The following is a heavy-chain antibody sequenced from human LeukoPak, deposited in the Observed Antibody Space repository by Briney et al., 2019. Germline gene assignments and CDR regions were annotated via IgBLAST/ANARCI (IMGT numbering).Heavy chain of an antibody. J-gene: IGHJ5*02. CDR3: AKSTFGETYNWFDP. Sequence: SETLSLTCAVYGGSFSGYYWSWIRQPPGKGLEWIGEINHSGSTNYDPSPKSRVTISVDTSKNQFSLKLSSVTAADTAVYYCAKSTFGETYNWFDPWGQGTLVTVSS. CDR2: INHSGST. V-gene: IGHV4-34*01. D-gene: IGHD3-10*01. CDR1: GGSFSGYY.